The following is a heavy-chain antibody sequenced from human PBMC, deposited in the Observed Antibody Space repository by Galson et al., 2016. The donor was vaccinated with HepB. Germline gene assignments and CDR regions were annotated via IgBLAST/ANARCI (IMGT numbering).Heavy chain of an antibody. V-gene: IGHV4-61*08. CDR2: VYSSGRNNY. CDR3: ASPSYESGSGFDY. CDR1: GDSFKNAGHY. Sequence: SETLSLTCTISGDSFKNAGHYWTWVRQPPGKGLEWIGYVYSSGRNNYNYNPSLKSRVTILVDMSKNQYSLKLRSVTAADTAVYYCASPSYESGSGFDYWGQGSLVTVSS. D-gene: IGHD3-10*01. J-gene: IGHJ4*02.